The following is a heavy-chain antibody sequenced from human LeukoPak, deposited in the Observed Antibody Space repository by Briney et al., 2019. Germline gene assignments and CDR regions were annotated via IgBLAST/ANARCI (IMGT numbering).Heavy chain of an antibody. CDR2: IWYDGSNK. V-gene: IGHV3-33*01. CDR3: ARDYSGGDCYSHWFDP. J-gene: IGHJ5*02. Sequence: GGSLRLSCAASGFTFSSYGMHWVRQAPGKGLEWVAVIWYDGSNKYYADSVKGRFTISRDNSKNTLYLQMNSLRAEDTAVYYCARDYSGGDCYSHWFDPWGQGTLVTVSS. D-gene: IGHD2-21*02. CDR1: GFTFSSYG.